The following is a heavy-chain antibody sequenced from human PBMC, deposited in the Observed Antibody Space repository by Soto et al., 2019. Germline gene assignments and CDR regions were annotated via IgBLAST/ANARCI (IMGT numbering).Heavy chain of an antibody. CDR1: GGSFSGYY. CDR3: ARAEFYYDSSGYLYAFNY. Sequence: SETLSLTCAVYGGSFSGYYWSWIRQPPGKGLEWIGEINHSGSTNYNPSLKSRVTISVDTSKNQFSLKLSSVTAADTAVYYCARAEFYYDSSGYLYAFNYWGQGTLVTVS. D-gene: IGHD3-22*01. CDR2: INHSGST. J-gene: IGHJ4*02. V-gene: IGHV4-34*01.